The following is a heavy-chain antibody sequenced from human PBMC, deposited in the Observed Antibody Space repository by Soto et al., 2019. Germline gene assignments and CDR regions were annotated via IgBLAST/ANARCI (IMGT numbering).Heavy chain of an antibody. CDR2: ISSSSSYI. Sequence: EVQLVESGGGLVKPGGSLRLSCAASGFTFSSYSMNWVRQAPGKGLEWVSSISSSSSYIYYADSVKGRFTISRDNAKNSLYLQMNSLRAEDTAVYYCARKATDLDAFDIWGQGTMVTVSS. D-gene: IGHD1-1*01. J-gene: IGHJ3*02. CDR3: ARKATDLDAFDI. CDR1: GFTFSSYS. V-gene: IGHV3-21*01.